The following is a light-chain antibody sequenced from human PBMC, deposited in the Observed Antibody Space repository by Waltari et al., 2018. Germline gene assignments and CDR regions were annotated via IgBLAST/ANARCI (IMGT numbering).Light chain of an antibody. Sequence: DIQMTQSPSSLSASVGDRVTITCRASQNIRNFLNWYQQKPGKAPRLLIYAATTLQTGVPARLSGNRSGTDFTLTIRDLQPEDFATYSCQQSYSTPYTFGQGTKMEI. CDR3: QQSYSTPYT. CDR2: AAT. J-gene: IGKJ2*01. CDR1: QNIRNF. V-gene: IGKV1-39*01.